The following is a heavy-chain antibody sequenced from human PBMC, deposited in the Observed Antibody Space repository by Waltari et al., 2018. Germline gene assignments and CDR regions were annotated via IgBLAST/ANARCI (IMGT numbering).Heavy chain of an antibody. Sequence: QVQLQQWGAGLLKPSETLSLTCAVYGGSFSGYYWSWIRQPPGKGLEWIGEINHSGSTNYNPSLKSRVTISVDTSKNQFSRKLSSVTAADTAVYYCARSKNRLLHYFDYWGQGTLVTVSS. CDR3: ARSKNRLLHYFDY. D-gene: IGHD4-17*01. J-gene: IGHJ4*02. CDR2: INHSGST. V-gene: IGHV4-34*01. CDR1: GGSFSGYY.